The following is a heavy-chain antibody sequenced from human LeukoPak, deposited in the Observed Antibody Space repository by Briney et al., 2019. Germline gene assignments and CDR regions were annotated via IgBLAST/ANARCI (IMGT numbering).Heavy chain of an antibody. J-gene: IGHJ4*02. CDR2: INPNSGGT. CDR3: AREYYDFWSGYYLFGY. CDR1: GYTFTGYY. D-gene: IGHD3-3*01. Sequence: VASVKVSCKASGYTFTGYYMHWVRQAPGQGLEWMGWINPNSGGTNYAQKFQGRVTMTRDTSISTAYMELSRLRSDDTAVYYCAREYYDFWSGYYLFGYWGQGTLVTVSS. V-gene: IGHV1-2*02.